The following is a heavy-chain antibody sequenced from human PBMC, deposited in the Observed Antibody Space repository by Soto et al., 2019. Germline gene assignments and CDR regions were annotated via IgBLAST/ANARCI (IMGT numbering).Heavy chain of an antibody. V-gene: IGHV4-39*07. D-gene: IGHD3-22*01. CDR2: INRSATT. Sequence: PSETLSLTCSVSSGSISSSGYYWDWIRQPPGKGLEWIGKINRSATTNYNPSLKSRVTISVDTSKNQFSLKLSSVTAADTAVYYCARANTLSRLITRARTRYYFDYWGQGTLVTVSS. CDR3: ARANTLSRLITRARTRYYFDY. J-gene: IGHJ4*02. CDR1: SGSISSSGYY.